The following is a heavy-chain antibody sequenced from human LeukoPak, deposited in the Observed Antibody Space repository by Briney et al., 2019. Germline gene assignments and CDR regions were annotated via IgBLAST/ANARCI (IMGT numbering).Heavy chain of an antibody. Sequence: GGSLRLSCAASGFTFSNYWMHWVRQAPGKGLLWVSRINTDGSSTIYADSVKGRFTISRDNAKNTLYLQMNSLRAEDTAVYYCARDTTYYHDSSGYYYLGYFDFWGQGSLVTVSS. D-gene: IGHD3-22*01. CDR2: INTDGSST. CDR3: ARDTTYYHDSSGYYYLGYFDF. V-gene: IGHV3-74*01. J-gene: IGHJ4*02. CDR1: GFTFSNYW.